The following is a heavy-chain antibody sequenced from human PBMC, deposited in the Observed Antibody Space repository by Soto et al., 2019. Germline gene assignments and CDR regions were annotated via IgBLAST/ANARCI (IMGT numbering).Heavy chain of an antibody. CDR3: ARGITGTTGFYYYYYGMDV. J-gene: IGHJ6*02. Sequence: QVQLVQSGAGVKKPGSSVKVSCKASGGTFSSYAISWVRQAPGQGLEWMGGIIPIFGTANYAQKFQGRVTITADESTSTAYMELSSLRSEDTAVYYCARGITGTTGFYYYYYGMDVWGQGTTVTVSS. CDR1: GGTFSSYA. CDR2: IIPIFGTA. D-gene: IGHD1-7*01. V-gene: IGHV1-69*01.